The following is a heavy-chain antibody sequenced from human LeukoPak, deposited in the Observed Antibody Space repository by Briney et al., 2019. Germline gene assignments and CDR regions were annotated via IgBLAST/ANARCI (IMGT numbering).Heavy chain of an antibody. J-gene: IGHJ6*02. V-gene: IGHV3-21*01. Sequence: PGGSLRLSCAASGFTFNTFNMNWVRQAPGKGLEWVSSITSGGDYIYYADSVKGRFTISRDNAKNSLYLQMNSLRAEDTAVYYCAIRPIVGATAPLDVWGQGTTVTVSS. D-gene: IGHD1-26*01. CDR3: AIRPIVGATAPLDV. CDR1: GFTFNTFN. CDR2: ITSGGDYI.